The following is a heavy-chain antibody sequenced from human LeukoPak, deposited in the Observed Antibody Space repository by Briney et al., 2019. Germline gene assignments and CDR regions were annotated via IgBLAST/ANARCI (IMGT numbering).Heavy chain of an antibody. Sequence: GGSLKVSCKASGYTFTSYGISWVRQAPGQGLEWRGWISAYNGNTNYAQKLQGRVTMTTDTSTSTDYMELRSLRSDDTAVYYCARTIFPVVVFHDYWGQGTLVTVSS. V-gene: IGHV1-18*01. CDR2: ISAYNGNT. CDR3: ARTIFPVVVFHDY. D-gene: IGHD3-9*01. CDR1: GYTFTSYG. J-gene: IGHJ4*02.